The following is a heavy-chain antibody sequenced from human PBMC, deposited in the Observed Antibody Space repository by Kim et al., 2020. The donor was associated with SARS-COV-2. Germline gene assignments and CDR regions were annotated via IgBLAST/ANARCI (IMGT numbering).Heavy chain of an antibody. V-gene: IGHV1-3*01. J-gene: IGHJ4*02. CDR3: ARDLFHTGFED. Sequence: ASVKVSCKASGYTFTDYAIQWVRQAPGQGLEWMGWINAGNGNIKYSQKFQGRAALTWDTSASTAYMELRALTSEDTATYYCARDLFHTGFEDWGPGALVTVSS. CDR2: INAGNGNI. CDR1: GYTFTDYA. D-gene: IGHD5-12*01.